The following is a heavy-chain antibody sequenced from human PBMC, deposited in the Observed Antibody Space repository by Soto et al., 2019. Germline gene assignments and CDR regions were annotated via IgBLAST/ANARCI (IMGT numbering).Heavy chain of an antibody. Sequence: GGSLRLSCAASGFTFSGSAMHWVRQASGKGLEWVGRIRSKANSYATAYAASVKGRFTISRDDSKNTAYLQMNSLKTEDTAVYYCTRPRGYCSSTSCPNDAFDIWGQGTMVTVSS. V-gene: IGHV3-73*01. CDR3: TRPRGYCSSTSCPNDAFDI. CDR2: IRSKANSYAT. D-gene: IGHD2-2*01. J-gene: IGHJ3*02. CDR1: GFTFSGSA.